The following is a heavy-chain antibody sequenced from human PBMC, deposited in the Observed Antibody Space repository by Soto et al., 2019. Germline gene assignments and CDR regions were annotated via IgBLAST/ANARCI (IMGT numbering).Heavy chain of an antibody. V-gene: IGHV4-34*01. J-gene: IGHJ4*02. D-gene: IGHD6-19*01. CDR1: VVSFSGYN. Sequence: LXLTCAVYVVSFSGYNWSWIRQPPGKGLEWIGEINHSGSTNYNPSLKSRVTISVDTSKNQFSLKLSSVTAADTAVYYCARRSRSNTYSSGWYVKGSASFDYWGQGTLVTVYS. CDR2: INHSGST. CDR3: ARRSRSNTYSSGWYVKGSASFDY.